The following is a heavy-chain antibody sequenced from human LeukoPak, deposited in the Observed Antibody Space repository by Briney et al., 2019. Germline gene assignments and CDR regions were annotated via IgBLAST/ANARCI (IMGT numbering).Heavy chain of an antibody. D-gene: IGHD1-26*01. V-gene: IGHV4-39*01. Sequence: SETLSLTCTVSGGSISRSIYHWGWIRQPPGKGLEWIGSIYYSGSTYYNPSLESRVTISVDTSRNQFSLKLNSVTAADTAVYYCASLSGSYSRGYFDYWGQGTLVPVSS. J-gene: IGHJ4*02. CDR2: IYYSGST. CDR1: GGSISRSIYH. CDR3: ASLSGSYSRGYFDY.